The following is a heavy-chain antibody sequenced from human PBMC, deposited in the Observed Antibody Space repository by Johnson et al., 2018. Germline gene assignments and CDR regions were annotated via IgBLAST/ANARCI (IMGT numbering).Heavy chain of an antibody. D-gene: IGHD4-17*01. CDR1: RFTFSSYG. J-gene: IGHJ6*03. CDR3: ARAPVNVYYHYYMDV. V-gene: IGHV3-30*03. CDR2: ISYEGSKK. Sequence: QVQLVQSGGGVVQPGRSLRLSCVVSRFTFSSYGIHWVRQAPGKGLEWVAAISYEGSKKYFADSVKGRFTISKDYSKNTLYLEMNSLGGEDTAVYYCARAPVNVYYHYYMDVWGEGTTVTVSS.